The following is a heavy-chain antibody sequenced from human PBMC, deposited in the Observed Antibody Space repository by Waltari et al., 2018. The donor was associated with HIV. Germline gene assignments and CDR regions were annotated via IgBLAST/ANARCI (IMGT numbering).Heavy chain of an antibody. V-gene: IGHV3-74*03. J-gene: IGHJ4*02. CDR3: ARECLRVCDNTGREEVAH. CDR2: ISGDGTSS. CDR1: GFTLSVYW. Sequence: EVKLVESGEGLVKPGGSLSLACEAAGFTLSVYWMPWVRQVPGRGLVWVSRISGDGTSSTYEDTVKGRFTSSRDNAKNTLYLQMNSLRDEDTAVYYCARECLRVCDNTGREEVAHWGQGTLVTVSS. D-gene: IGHD3-16*01.